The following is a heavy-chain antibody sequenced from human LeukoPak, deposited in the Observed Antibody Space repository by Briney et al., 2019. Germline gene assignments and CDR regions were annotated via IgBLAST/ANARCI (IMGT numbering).Heavy chain of an antibody. CDR2: IWYDGSNK. CDR1: GFTFSNHG. Sequence: PGGSLRLSCAASGFTFSNHGMRWVRQAPGKGLEWVALIWYDGSNKEYAESVKGRFTISRDNSKNTLYLQMNSLRDEDTAVYYCARDQGTSTTAPKRKGRFDPWGQGTLVTVPS. CDR3: ARDQGTSTTAPKRKGRFDP. V-gene: IGHV3-33*01. D-gene: IGHD1-1*01. J-gene: IGHJ5*02.